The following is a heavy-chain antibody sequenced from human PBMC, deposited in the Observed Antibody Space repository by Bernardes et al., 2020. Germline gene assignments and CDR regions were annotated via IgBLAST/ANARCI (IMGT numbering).Heavy chain of an antibody. CDR1: GYTFTSYG. CDR3: ARDQATYCSSTSCLHAFDI. D-gene: IGHD2-2*01. Sequence: ASVKVSCKASGYTFTSYGISWVRQAPGQGLEWRGWISAYNGNTNYAQKLQGRVTMTTDTSTSTAYLELRSLRSDDTAGYYCARDQATYCSSTSCLHAFDIWGQGTMVTVSS. V-gene: IGHV1-18*01. CDR2: ISAYNGNT. J-gene: IGHJ3*02.